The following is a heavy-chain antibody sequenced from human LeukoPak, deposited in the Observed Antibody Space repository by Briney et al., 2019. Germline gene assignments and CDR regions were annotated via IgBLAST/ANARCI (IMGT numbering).Heavy chain of an antibody. CDR2: IYYSGST. J-gene: IGHJ4*02. V-gene: IGHV4-59*08. D-gene: IGHD5-18*01. CDR3: AKRGCSYGYFDY. CDR1: GGSIFSYY. Sequence: PSETLSLTCTVSGGSIFSYYWSWIRQPPGKGLEWMGYIYYSGSTNYNPSLKSRVTISVDTSKNQFSLKLSSVTAADTAVYYCAKRGCSYGYFDYWGQGTLVTVSS.